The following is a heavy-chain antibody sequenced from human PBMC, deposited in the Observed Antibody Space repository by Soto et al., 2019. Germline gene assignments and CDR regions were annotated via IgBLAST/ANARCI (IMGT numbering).Heavy chain of an antibody. CDR1: GFSLSNARMG. D-gene: IGHD3-22*01. Sequence: QVTLKESGPVLVKPTETLTLTCTVSGFSLSNARMGVSWIRQPPGKALEWLAHIFSNDEKSYSTSLKSRLTIXXDXSTXQVVLTMTNMDPVDTATYYCARMSLDYYDSSGHDYWGQGTLVTVSS. CDR2: IFSNDEK. CDR3: ARMSLDYYDSSGHDY. J-gene: IGHJ4*02. V-gene: IGHV2-26*01.